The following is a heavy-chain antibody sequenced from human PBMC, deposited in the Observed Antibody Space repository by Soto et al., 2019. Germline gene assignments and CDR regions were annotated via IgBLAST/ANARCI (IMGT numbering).Heavy chain of an antibody. CDR3: ARHGPIVVVITARDAFDI. CDR2: IYYSGST. D-gene: IGHD3-22*01. Sequence: NPSETLSLTCTVSGGSISSGGYYWSWIRQHPGKGLEWIGYIYYSGSTYYNPSLKSRVTISVDTSKNQFSLKLSSVTAADTAVYYCARHGPIVVVITARDAFDIWGQGTMVTVSS. CDR1: GGSISSGGYY. J-gene: IGHJ3*02. V-gene: IGHV4-31*03.